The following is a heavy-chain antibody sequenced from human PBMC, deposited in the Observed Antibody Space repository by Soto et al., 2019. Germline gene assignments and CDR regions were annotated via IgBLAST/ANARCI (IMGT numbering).Heavy chain of an antibody. V-gene: IGHV1-46*03. CDR3: ARASRYYVSSGHRYYYYYGMDV. D-gene: IGHD3-22*01. CDR1: GYTFTSYY. Sequence: ASVKVSCKASGYTFTSYYMHWVRQAPGQGLEWMGIINPSGGSTSYSQKFQGRVTMTRDTSTSTVYMELSSLRSEDTAVYYCARASRYYVSSGHRYYYYYGMDVWGQGNTVTVSS. J-gene: IGHJ6*02. CDR2: INPSGGST.